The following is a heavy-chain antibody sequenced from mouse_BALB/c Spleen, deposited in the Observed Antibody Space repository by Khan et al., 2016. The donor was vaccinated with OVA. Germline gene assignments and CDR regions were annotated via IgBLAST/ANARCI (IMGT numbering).Heavy chain of an antibody. CDR1: GFTFSSYS. D-gene: IGHD4-1*01. Sequence: EVMLVESGGDLVKPRGSLKLSCAASGFTFSSYSMSWVRQTPDKRLEWVATISSGGDYTYYPDSVKGRFTISRATAKNTLYLQMSSLKSEDTAIYYSAIHLTGSFAYWGQGTLVTVSA. CDR3: AIHLTGSFAY. J-gene: IGHJ3*01. CDR2: ISSGGDYT. V-gene: IGHV5-6*01.